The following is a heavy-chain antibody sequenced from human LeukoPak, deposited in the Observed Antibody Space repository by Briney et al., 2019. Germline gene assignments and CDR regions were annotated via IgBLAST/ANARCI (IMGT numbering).Heavy chain of an antibody. CDR1: GFTFSGYA. D-gene: IGHD3-9*01. CDR2: ISGSGSDT. CDR3: AKALTGWGAYDY. J-gene: IGHJ4*02. Sequence: PGGSLSLSCAGSGFTFSGYAMSWVRQAPGKGLEWVSAISGSGSDTFYADSVKGRFTISRDNSKNTLSVQMNSLRAEDTAVYYCAKALTGWGAYDYWGQGTLVTVSS. V-gene: IGHV3-23*01.